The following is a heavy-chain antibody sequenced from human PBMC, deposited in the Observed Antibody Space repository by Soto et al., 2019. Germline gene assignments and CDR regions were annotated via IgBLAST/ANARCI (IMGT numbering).Heavy chain of an antibody. CDR3: ARGGNSSSSIGYYYYYGMDV. J-gene: IGHJ6*02. CDR2: IYYSGST. V-gene: IGHV4-39*01. CDR1: GGSISSSSYY. D-gene: IGHD6-13*01. Sequence: PWETLSLTCTVSGGSISSSSYYWGWIRQPPGKGLDWVGSIYYSGSTYYNPSLKSRVTISVDTSKNQFSLKLSSVTAADTAVYYCARGGNSSSSIGYYYYYGMDVWGQGTTVTVSS.